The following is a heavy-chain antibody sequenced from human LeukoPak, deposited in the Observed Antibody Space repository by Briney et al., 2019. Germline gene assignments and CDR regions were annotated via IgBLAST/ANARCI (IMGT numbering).Heavy chain of an antibody. V-gene: IGHV3-64D*06. Sequence: GGSLRLSCSASGFTFNRFYLHWVRQAPGKGLEFVAHISSNGATTYYADSVKGRFTISRDNSKNTLYLQMSSLRADDTAVYYCVKDRSIAAPNNDFFDSWGQGALVTVSS. D-gene: IGHD6-6*01. CDR3: VKDRSIAAPNNDFFDS. CDR2: ISSNGATT. J-gene: IGHJ4*02. CDR1: GFTFNRFY.